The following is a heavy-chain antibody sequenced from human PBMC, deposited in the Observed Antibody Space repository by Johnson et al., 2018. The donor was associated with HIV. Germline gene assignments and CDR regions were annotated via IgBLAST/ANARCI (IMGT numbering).Heavy chain of an antibody. Sequence: QVQLVESGGGVVQPGRSLRLSCAASGFIFSDYAMHWVRPAPGKGLEWVAVIWDDGSKNYYVDSVKGRFTISRDNSKNTLYLQMNSLRAEDTAVYYCAKALGWELSIWGQGTMVTVSS. CDR3: AKALGWELSI. V-gene: IGHV3-33*06. CDR1: GFIFSDYA. CDR2: IWDDGSKN. J-gene: IGHJ3*02. D-gene: IGHD1-26*01.